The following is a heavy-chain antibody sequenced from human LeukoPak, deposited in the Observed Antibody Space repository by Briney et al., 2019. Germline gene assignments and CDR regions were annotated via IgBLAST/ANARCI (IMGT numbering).Heavy chain of an antibody. CDR3: ARTSREYFDY. V-gene: IGHV3-53*01. CDR1: GFTFNNYA. CDR2: IYSGGST. Sequence: GGSLRLSCAASGFTFNNYAMSWVRQAPGKGLEWLSGIYSGGSTYYADFVKGRFTISRDNSKNTLYLQMNSLRAEDTAVYYCARTSREYFDYWGQGILVTVSS. J-gene: IGHJ4*02. D-gene: IGHD5-24*01.